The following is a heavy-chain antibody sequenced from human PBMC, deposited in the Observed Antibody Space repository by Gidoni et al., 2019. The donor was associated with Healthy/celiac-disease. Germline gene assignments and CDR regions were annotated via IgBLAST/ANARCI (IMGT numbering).Heavy chain of an antibody. J-gene: IGHJ4*02. CDR1: GGSSSSGGYS. CDR2: IYHSVST. CDR3: ARGRSGDPLSHSFAS. V-gene: IGHV4-30-2*01. Sequence: QLQLQESGSGLVKPSQTLSLTCAVSGGSSSSGGYSWSWIRQPPGKGLEWIGYIYHSVSTYYNPSLKSRVTISVDRSKNQFSLKLSSVTAADTAVYYCARGRSGDPLSHSFASWGQGTLVTVSS. D-gene: IGHD3-10*01.